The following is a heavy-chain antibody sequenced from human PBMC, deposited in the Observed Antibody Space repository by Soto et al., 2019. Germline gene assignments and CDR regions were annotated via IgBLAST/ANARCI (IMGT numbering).Heavy chain of an antibody. V-gene: IGHV1-69*01. CDR2: IIPIFGTA. Sequence: QVQLVQSGAEVKKPGSSVKVSCKASGGTFSSYAISWVRQAPGQGLEWMGGIIPIFGTANYAQKFQGRVTITADESTSTAYMELSSLRSEDTAVYYCARDRNNWNDLNYYYYGMDVWGQGTAVTVSS. CDR1: GGTFSSYA. D-gene: IGHD1-1*01. CDR3: ARDRNNWNDLNYYYYGMDV. J-gene: IGHJ6*02.